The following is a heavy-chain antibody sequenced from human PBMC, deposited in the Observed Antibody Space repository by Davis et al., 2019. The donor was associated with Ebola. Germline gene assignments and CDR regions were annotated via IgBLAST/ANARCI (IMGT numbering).Heavy chain of an antibody. CDR3: ARARYDSSGYYYVWYFDL. D-gene: IGHD3-22*01. CDR2: IYYSGST. Sequence: MPSETLSLTCTVSGGSISSSSYYWGWIRQPPGKGLEWIGSIYYSGSTYYNPSLKSRVTMSVDTARNQFSLKLTSVTTPDTAVYYCARARYDSSGYYYVWYFDLWGRGTLVTVSS. J-gene: IGHJ2*01. CDR1: GGSISSSSYY. V-gene: IGHV4-39*07.